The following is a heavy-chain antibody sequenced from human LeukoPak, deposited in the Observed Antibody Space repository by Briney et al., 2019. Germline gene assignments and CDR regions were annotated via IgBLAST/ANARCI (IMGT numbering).Heavy chain of an antibody. CDR1: GFTFNSYG. Sequence: GGSLRLSCAASGFTFNSYGMHWVRQAPGKGLEWVTLISYDGSNKYYADSVKGRFTISRDNSKNTLYLQMNSLRAEDTAVYYCAKGGLNYYDSSGPIIWGQGTLVTVSS. D-gene: IGHD3-22*01. CDR2: ISYDGSNK. J-gene: IGHJ4*02. CDR3: AKGGLNYYDSSGPII. V-gene: IGHV3-30*18.